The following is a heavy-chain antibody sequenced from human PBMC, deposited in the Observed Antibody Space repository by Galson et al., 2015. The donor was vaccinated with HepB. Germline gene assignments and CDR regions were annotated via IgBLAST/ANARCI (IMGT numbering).Heavy chain of an antibody. CDR1: DGSISSNTFY. V-gene: IGHV4-39*01. J-gene: IGHJ5*02. D-gene: IGHD6-13*01. CDR2: IYYSGNT. Sequence: SETLSLTCTVSDGSISSNTFYWGWIRQPPGKGLEWIGSIYYSGNTYYNPSLKSRLTISVDTSKNQFSLKVSSVTAADTAVYYCARHGQYSSSWPPTGWFDPWGQGTLVTVSS. CDR3: ARHGQYSSSWPPTGWFDP.